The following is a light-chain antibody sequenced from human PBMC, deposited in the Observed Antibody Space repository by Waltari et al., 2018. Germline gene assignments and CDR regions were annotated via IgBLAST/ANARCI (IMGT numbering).Light chain of an antibody. V-gene: IGKV3-20*01. CDR2: GAS. J-gene: IGKJ1*01. Sequence: EIVLTQSPGTLPLSPGERVPLPCRASQSVGRSLAWYQQKLGQAPRLLIYGASSRATGIPDRFSGSGSGTDFSLTISRLAPDDLSVYYCQHYVRLPVTFGQGTKVEI. CDR1: QSVGRS. CDR3: QHYVRLPVT.